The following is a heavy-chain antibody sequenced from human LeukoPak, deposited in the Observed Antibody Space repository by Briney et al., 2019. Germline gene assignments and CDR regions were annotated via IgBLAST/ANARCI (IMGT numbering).Heavy chain of an antibody. J-gene: IGHJ4*02. CDR3: ARGVRSRGRLSGGSCYSDY. CDR2: INHSGST. CDR1: GGSLSGYY. D-gene: IGHD2-15*01. V-gene: IGHV4-34*01. Sequence: PSETLSLTCAVYGGSLSGYYWSWIRQPPGKGLEWIGEINHSGSTNYNPSLKSRVTISVDTSKNQFSLKLSSVTAADTAVYYCARGVRSRGRLSGGSCYSDYWGQGTLVTVSS.